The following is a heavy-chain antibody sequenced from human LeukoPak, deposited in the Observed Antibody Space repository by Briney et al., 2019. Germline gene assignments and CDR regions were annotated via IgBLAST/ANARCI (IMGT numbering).Heavy chain of an antibody. CDR1: GFTFSSYS. D-gene: IGHD3-22*01. V-gene: IGHV3-21*01. CDR2: ISSSSSYI. Sequence: GGSLRLSCAASGFTFSSYSMNWVRQAPGKGLEWVSSISSSSSYIYYADSVKGRLTISRDNAKNSLYLQMNSLRAEDTAVYYCARDPFTSGDYYDSSGYSGYWGQGTLVTVSS. J-gene: IGHJ4*02. CDR3: ARDPFTSGDYYDSSGYSGY.